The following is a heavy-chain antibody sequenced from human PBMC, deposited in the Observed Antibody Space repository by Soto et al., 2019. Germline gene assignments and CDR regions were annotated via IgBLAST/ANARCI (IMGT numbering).Heavy chain of an antibody. V-gene: IGHV4-34*01. D-gene: IGHD3-10*01. J-gene: IGHJ5*02. Sequence: SETLSLTCAVYGGSFSGYYWSWIRQPPGKGLEWIGEINHSGSTNYNPSLKGRVTISVDTSKNQFSLKLSSVTAADTAVYYCARGGRYYGSGSYHKYNWFDPWGQGTLVTVSS. CDR3: ARGGRYYGSGSYHKYNWFDP. CDR1: GGSFSGYY. CDR2: INHSGST.